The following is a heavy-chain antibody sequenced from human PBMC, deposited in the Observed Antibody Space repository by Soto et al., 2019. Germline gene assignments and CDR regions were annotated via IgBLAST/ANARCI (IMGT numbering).Heavy chain of an antibody. CDR3: AKGAVAGFGSYYSGMDV. V-gene: IGHV3-9*01. J-gene: IGHJ6*02. Sequence: SLRLSCAASGYTFDDYAMTWVRQAPGKGLEWVSDISGNSGTIDYADSVNGRFTISRDNTKNSLYLQMNSLRAEDTALYYCAKGAVAGFGSYYSGMDVWGQGTTVTVSS. CDR2: ISGNSGTI. CDR1: GYTFDDYA. D-gene: IGHD6-19*01.